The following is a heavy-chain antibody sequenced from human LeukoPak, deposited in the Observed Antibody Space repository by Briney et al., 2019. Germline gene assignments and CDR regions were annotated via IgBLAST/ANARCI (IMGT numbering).Heavy chain of an antibody. CDR2: MNPNTGYT. V-gene: IGHV1-8*01. J-gene: IGHJ5*02. D-gene: IGHD1-14*01. Sequence: ASVKVSCKASGYSFTSYDINWVRQATGQGLERIGYMNPNTGYTGYAQRFQGRVTLTRDTPISTAYMELSSLTSEDTAVYYCATTLRNNPPWGQGTLVTVSS. CDR1: GYSFTSYD. CDR3: ATTLRNNPP.